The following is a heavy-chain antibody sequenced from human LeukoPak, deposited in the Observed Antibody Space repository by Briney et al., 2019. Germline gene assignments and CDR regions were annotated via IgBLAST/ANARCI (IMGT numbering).Heavy chain of an antibody. Sequence: SETLSLTCAVSGVSISSGGFSWSWIRQAPGKGLEWVGFMYYSGSTHYNPSLKSRVTISVDTSKNHFSLKLSSVTAADTAVYYCARAYYSTSWYGVWGQGSLVTVSS. CDR3: ARAYYSTSWYGV. D-gene: IGHD6-13*01. J-gene: IGHJ3*01. V-gene: IGHV4-30-4*07. CDR2: MYYSGST. CDR1: GVSISSGGFS.